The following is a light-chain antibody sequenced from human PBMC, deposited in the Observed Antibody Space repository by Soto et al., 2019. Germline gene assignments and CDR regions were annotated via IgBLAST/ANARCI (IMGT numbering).Light chain of an antibody. J-gene: IGKJ1*01. CDR1: QTITRY. CDR2: AAS. CDR3: QQAYGAPPWT. V-gene: IGKV1-39*01. Sequence: DIQMTQSPSSLSASVGDRVPITCRASQTITRYLNWYQHKPGEAPRPLVYAASSLQSGVPSSFSAGGSGTDFTPTISSLQPEDFAIYYCQQAYGAPPWTFGQGTKVESK.